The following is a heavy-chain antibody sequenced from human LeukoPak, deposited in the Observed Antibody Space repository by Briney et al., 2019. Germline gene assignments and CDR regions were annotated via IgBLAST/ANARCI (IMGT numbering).Heavy chain of an antibody. CDR3: AKGQTIIPMTTFDY. Sequence: GRSLRRSCAASGFTCYVYAMHWVRQGPGKGLEWVSGISWNSGNIVYADSVKGRFTTSTDNAKNSLYLQMDSLRAQDMALYYCAKGQTIIPMTTFDYWGQGTLVTVSS. D-gene: IGHD4-17*01. J-gene: IGHJ4*02. CDR1: GFTCYVYA. CDR2: ISWNSGNI. V-gene: IGHV3-9*03.